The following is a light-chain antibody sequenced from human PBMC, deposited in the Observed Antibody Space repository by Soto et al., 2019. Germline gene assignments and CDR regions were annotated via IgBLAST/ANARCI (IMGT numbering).Light chain of an antibody. CDR1: QSLLHSNGYNY. CDR3: KQDLHTPPYT. J-gene: IGKJ2*01. V-gene: IGKV2-28*01. CDR2: LGS. Sequence: DIVMTQSPLSLPVTPGEPASISCRSSQSLLHSNGYNYLDWYLQKPGQSPQLLLSLGSNRASGVHDRFSGSGSGTDFTLKISRVEAEDVGVYYCKQDLHTPPYTFGQGTKLEIK.